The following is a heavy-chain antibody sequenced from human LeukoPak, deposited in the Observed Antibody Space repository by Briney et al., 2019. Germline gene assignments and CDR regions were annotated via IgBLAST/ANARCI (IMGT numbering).Heavy chain of an antibody. CDR1: GFTFSSYG. CDR2: IWYDGSNK. CDR3: ARGRCSSNSCYNYFDY. D-gene: IGHD2-2*02. J-gene: IGHJ4*02. V-gene: IGHV3-33*01. Sequence: PGGSLRLSCAASGFTFSSYGMHWVRQAPGKGLEWVAVIWYDGSNKYYADSVKGRFTISRDDSKNTLYLQMNSLRAEDTAVYYCARGRCSSNSCYNYFDYWGQGTLVNVSS.